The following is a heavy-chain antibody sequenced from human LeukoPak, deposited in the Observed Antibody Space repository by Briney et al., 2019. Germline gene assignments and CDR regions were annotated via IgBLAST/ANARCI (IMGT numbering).Heavy chain of an antibody. CDR3: ARQGGLLAGIAVAGRVGWFDP. CDR1: GYSFTSYW. Sequence: GESLKISCKGSGYSFTSYWIGWVRQMPGKGLEWMGIIYPGDSDTRYSPSFQGQVTISADKSISTAYLQWSSLKASDTAMYYCARQGGLLAGIAVAGRVGWFDPWGQGTLVTVSS. V-gene: IGHV5-51*01. J-gene: IGHJ5*02. CDR2: IYPGDSDT. D-gene: IGHD6-19*01.